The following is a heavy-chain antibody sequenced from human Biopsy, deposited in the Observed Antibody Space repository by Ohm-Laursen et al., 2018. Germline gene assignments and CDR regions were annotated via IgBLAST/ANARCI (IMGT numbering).Heavy chain of an antibody. CDR3: VKSAYSSGFWEASDY. Sequence: SLRLSCAAPGFIFSDYGMHWVRQAPGKGLEWVSGISGSSNNIIYADSVKGRFTVSRDNAKNSLFLQMNSLRVEDTALYYCVKSAYSSGFWEASDYWGQGTLVTVSS. V-gene: IGHV3-9*01. D-gene: IGHD6-19*01. CDR2: ISGSSNNI. CDR1: GFIFSDYG. J-gene: IGHJ4*02.